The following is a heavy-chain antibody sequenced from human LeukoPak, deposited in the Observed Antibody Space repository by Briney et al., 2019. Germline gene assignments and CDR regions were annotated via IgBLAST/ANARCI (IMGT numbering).Heavy chain of an antibody. Sequence: SETLSLTCAVSGGSISSNNYYWGWIRQPPGKGLEWIVTIYSSWSTYYNPSLKSRITISVDASKNQFPLKLSSLTATDTAVYYCARQRYCSRVNCTPHFDHWGQGTLVIVSS. CDR3: ARQRYCSRVNCTPHFDH. J-gene: IGHJ4*02. V-gene: IGHV4-39*01. CDR1: GGSISSNNYY. CDR2: IYSSWST. D-gene: IGHD2-15*01.